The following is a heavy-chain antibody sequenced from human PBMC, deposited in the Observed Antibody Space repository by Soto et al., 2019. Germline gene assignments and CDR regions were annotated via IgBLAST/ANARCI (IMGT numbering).Heavy chain of an antibody. D-gene: IGHD1-7*01. V-gene: IGHV3-30-3*01. J-gene: IGHJ4*02. Sequence: HPGGSLRLSCVASGFTFSSYAMHWVRQAPGKGLEWVAVISNDGNNKYYADSVRGRFTISRDDSKNTLYLQMSSLRLEDTAVYYCAREGKSELLFAFDYWGQGALVTVSS. CDR3: AREGKSELLFAFDY. CDR1: GFTFSSYA. CDR2: ISNDGNNK.